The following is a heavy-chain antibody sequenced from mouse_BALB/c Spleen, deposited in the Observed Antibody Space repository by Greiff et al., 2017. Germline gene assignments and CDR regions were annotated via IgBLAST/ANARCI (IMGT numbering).Heavy chain of an antibody. CDR2: ISDGGSYT. V-gene: IGHV5-4*02. Sequence: EVMLVESGGGLVKPGGSLKLSCAASGFTFSDYYMYWVRQTPEKRLEWVATISDGGSYTYYPDSVKGRFTISRDNAKNNLYLQMSSLKSEDTAMYYCARDRDGYYFDYWGQGTTLTVSS. CDR3: ARDRDGYYFDY. J-gene: IGHJ2*01. D-gene: IGHD1-1*01. CDR1: GFTFSDYY.